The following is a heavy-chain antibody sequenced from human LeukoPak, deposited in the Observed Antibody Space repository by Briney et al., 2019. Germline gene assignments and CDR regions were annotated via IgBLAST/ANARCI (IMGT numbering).Heavy chain of an antibody. CDR2: TYYRSTWYN. V-gene: IGHV6-1*01. CDR1: GDSVSSNSVT. D-gene: IGHD6-19*01. Sequence: SQTLSLTCAISGDSVSSNSVTWNWIRQSPSRGLEWLGRTYYRSTWYNDYAVSVRGRITVNPDTSKNQFSLHLNSVTPEDTAVYYCARSPGYSSGWYPGWFDPWGQGTLVTVSS. CDR3: ARSPGYSSGWYPGWFDP. J-gene: IGHJ5*02.